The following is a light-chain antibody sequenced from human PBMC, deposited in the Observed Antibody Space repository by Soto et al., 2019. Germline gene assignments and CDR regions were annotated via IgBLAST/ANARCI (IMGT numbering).Light chain of an antibody. CDR1: QSIDSY. CDR2: AAS. CDR3: QQSYSIPWT. J-gene: IGKJ1*01. V-gene: IGKV1-39*01. Sequence: DIPMTQSPSSLSASVGDRVTITCRTSQSIDSYLNWYQEKPGKAPNLLMYAASSLQSGVPSRFSGSGSGTDFTLTINSLQPEDFATYYCQQSYSIPWTFGQGTKVEVK.